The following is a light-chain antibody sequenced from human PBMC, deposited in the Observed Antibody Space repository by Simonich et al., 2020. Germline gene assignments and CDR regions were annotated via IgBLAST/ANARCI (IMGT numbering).Light chain of an antibody. Sequence: DIQMTQSPSSLSASVGDRVTITYRASQSISSYLNWYQQKPGKAPKLLNYAASSLQIGVPSRFSGSGSGTDFTLTISSLQPEDFATYYCQQSYSTPYTFGQGTKLEIK. CDR2: AAS. J-gene: IGKJ2*01. CDR3: QQSYSTPYT. CDR1: QSISSY. V-gene: IGKV1-39*01.